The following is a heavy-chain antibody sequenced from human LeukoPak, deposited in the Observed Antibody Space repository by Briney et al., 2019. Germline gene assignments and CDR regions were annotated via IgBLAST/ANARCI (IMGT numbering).Heavy chain of an antibody. CDR2: VNPNNGKT. D-gene: IGHD3-10*01. J-gene: IGHJ3*02. Sequence: ASEKVSCKASGYTLTRYGINWVRQAPGQGIEWMGWVNPNNGKTGYAQKFQSRVTMTRNTSISPAYMELSSLSSEDTAVYYCARGPFVRDPFDIWGQGTMVTVSS. CDR1: GYTLTRYG. V-gene: IGHV1-8*01. CDR3: ARGPFVRDPFDI.